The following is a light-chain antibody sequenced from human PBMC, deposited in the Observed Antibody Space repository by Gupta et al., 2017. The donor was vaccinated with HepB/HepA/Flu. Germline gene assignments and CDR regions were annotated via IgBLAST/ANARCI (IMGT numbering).Light chain of an antibody. V-gene: IGLV3-1*01. CDR1: KLGNKY. CDR3: QTWDSTTVI. CDR2: ENN. Sequence: SSDLTQPPSVSVSPGQTASITCSGDKLGNKYAYWFQQRPGQSPVLVIYENNKRPSGIPERFSGSNSGNTASLTISGTQPVDEADYYCQTWDSTTVIFGGGTKVTVL. J-gene: IGLJ2*01.